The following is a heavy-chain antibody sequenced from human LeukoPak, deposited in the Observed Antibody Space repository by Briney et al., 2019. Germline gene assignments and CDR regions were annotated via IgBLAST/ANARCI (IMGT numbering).Heavy chain of an antibody. V-gene: IGHV6-1*01. D-gene: IGHD3-22*01. CDR3: ARFGIPYYYDSSGPDDAFDI. J-gene: IGHJ3*02. Sequence: SQTLSLTCAISGDSVSSNSAAWNWIRQSPSRGLEWLGRTYYRSKWYNDYAVSVKSRITINPDTSKNQFSLQLNSVTPEDTAVYYCARFGIPYYYDSSGPDDAFDIWGQGTMVTVSS. CDR2: TYYRSKWYN. CDR1: GDSVSSNSAA.